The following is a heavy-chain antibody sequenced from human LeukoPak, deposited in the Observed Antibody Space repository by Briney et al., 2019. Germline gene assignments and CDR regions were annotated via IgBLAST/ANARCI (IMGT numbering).Heavy chain of an antibody. V-gene: IGHV3-7*01. Sequence: QSGGSLRLSCAASGFTFSSYWMSWVRQAPGKGLEWVANIKQDGSEKYYVDSVKGRFTISRDNAKNSLYLQMNSLRAEDTAVYYCARVRGIKMIFGVVPYYFDYWGQGTLVTVSS. CDR3: ARVRGIKMIFGVVPYYFDY. CDR2: IKQDGSEK. CDR1: GFTFSSYW. J-gene: IGHJ4*02. D-gene: IGHD3-3*01.